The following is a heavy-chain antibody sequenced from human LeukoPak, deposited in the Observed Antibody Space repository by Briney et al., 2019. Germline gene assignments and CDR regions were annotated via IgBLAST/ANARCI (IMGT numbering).Heavy chain of an antibody. Sequence: ASVKVSCKASGYTFTGYYMHWVRQAPGQGLEWVGWINPNSGGTNYAQKFQGRVTMTRDTSISTAYMELSRLRSDDTAVYYCARVGTYYYGSGNMGLNYYHYYYMDVWGKGTTVTVSS. V-gene: IGHV1-2*02. J-gene: IGHJ6*03. D-gene: IGHD3-10*01. CDR1: GYTFTGYY. CDR3: ARVGTYYYGSGNMGLNYYHYYYMDV. CDR2: INPNSGGT.